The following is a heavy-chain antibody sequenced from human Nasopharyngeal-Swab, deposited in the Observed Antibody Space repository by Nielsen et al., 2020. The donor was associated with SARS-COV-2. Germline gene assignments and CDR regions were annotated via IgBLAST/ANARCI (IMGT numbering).Heavy chain of an antibody. V-gene: IGHV3-23*01. D-gene: IGHD3-22*01. CDR1: GFTFSSYA. J-gene: IGHJ4*02. Sequence: SCAASGFTFSSYAMSWVRQAPGKGLEWVSAISGSGGSTYYADSVKGRFTISRDNSKNTLYLQMNSLRAEDTAVYYCAKNYYDSSGYYYYFDYWGQGTLVTVSS. CDR2: ISGSGGST. CDR3: AKNYYDSSGYYYYFDY.